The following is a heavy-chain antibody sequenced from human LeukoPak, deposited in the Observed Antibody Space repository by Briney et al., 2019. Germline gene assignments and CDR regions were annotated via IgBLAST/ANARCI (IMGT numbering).Heavy chain of an antibody. J-gene: IGHJ4*02. V-gene: IGHV4-38-2*02. CDR1: GYSISSAYY. Sequence: SETLSLTCTLSGYSISSAYYWGWIRQPPGKGLEWIGSIYHSGSTYYNPSLKSRVTISVDTSKNQFSLKLSSVTAADTAVYYCARDHYYDSSGYYYPFDYWGQGTLVTVSS. CDR3: ARDHYYDSSGYYYPFDY. D-gene: IGHD3-22*01. CDR2: IYHSGST.